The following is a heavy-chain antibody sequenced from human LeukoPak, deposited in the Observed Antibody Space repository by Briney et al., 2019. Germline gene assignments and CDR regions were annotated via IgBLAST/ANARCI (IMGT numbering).Heavy chain of an antibody. J-gene: IGHJ3*02. Sequence: PGGSLRLSCAASGFTFSSYEMNLVRQGPGKGLEWVSYISSSGTTKYYADSVKGRFTLSRDNAKKSLSLQMNSLRAEDTAIYYCARSNRDAFDMWGQGTVVTVSS. CDR3: ARSNRDAFDM. D-gene: IGHD2/OR15-2a*01. CDR1: GFTFSSYE. CDR2: ISSSGTTK. V-gene: IGHV3-48*03.